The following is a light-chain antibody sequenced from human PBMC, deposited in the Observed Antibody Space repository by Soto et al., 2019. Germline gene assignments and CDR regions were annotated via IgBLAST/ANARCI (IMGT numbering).Light chain of an antibody. V-gene: IGKV3-20*01. CDR2: DAS. CDR3: QQFSSYPLT. CDR1: QTVRNNY. Sequence: EVVLTQSPCTLSLPPGERATLSCRASQTVRNNYLAWYQQKPGQAPRLLIYDASSRATGIPDRFSGGGSGTDFTLTISRLEPEDFAVYYCQQFSSYPLTFGGGTKVDIK. J-gene: IGKJ4*01.